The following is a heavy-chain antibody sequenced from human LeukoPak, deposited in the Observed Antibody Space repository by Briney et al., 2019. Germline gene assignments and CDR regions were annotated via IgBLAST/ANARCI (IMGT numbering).Heavy chain of an antibody. CDR3: AREDDSRGDKIDY. D-gene: IGHD3-22*01. CDR2: ISSSGRTT. V-gene: IGHV3-48*03. CDR1: GFTFTNYE. J-gene: IGHJ4*02. Sequence: GGSLRLSCAASGFTFTNYEMNWVRQAPGKGLEWVSYISSSGRTTYYADSVKGRFTISRDNAKNTLYLQMNSLRAEDTAVYYCAREDDSRGDKIDYWGQGTLVTVSS.